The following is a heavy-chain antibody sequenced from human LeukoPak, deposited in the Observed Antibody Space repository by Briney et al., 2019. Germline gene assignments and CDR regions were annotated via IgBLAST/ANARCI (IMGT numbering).Heavy chain of an antibody. D-gene: IGHD5-18*01. CDR1: GGTFSSYA. Sequence: ASVKVSCKASGGTFSSYAISWVRQALGQGLEWMGRIIPILGIANYAQKFQGRVTITADKSTSTAYMELSSLRSEDTAVYYCAKGDSLNNWFDPWGQGTLVTVSS. CDR3: AKGDSLNNWFDP. CDR2: IIPILGIA. J-gene: IGHJ5*02. V-gene: IGHV1-69*04.